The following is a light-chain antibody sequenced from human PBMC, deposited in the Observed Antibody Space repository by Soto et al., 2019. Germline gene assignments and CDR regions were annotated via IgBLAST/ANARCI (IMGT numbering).Light chain of an antibody. J-gene: IGKJ5*01. Sequence: EIVVTQTTGTLSLSPGERATLSCRASQSVSSSYLAWYQQKPGQAPRLLISEASNRAAGIPARFSGSGSGTDFTLTISRLEPEDFAVYYCQQYGSSPITFGQR. V-gene: IGKV3-20*01. CDR3: QQYGSSPIT. CDR1: QSVSSSY. CDR2: EAS.